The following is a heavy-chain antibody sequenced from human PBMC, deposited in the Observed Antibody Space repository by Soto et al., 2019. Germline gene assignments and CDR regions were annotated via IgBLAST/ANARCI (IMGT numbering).Heavy chain of an antibody. CDR3: AVVEIVATIQPDASPFDY. J-gene: IGHJ4*02. Sequence: PGGSLRLSCAASGFTFSSYAMHWVRQAPGKGLEWVAVISYDGSNKYYADSVKGRFTISRDNSKNTLYLQMNSLRAEDTAVYYCAVVEIVATIQPDASPFDYWGQGTLVTVSS. CDR2: ISYDGSNK. V-gene: IGHV3-30-3*01. D-gene: IGHD5-12*01. CDR1: GFTFSSYA.